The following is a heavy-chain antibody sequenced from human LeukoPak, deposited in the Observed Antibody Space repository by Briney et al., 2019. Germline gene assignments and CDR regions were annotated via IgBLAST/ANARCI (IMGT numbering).Heavy chain of an antibody. D-gene: IGHD6-13*01. J-gene: IGHJ3*02. CDR2: INHSGST. CDR3: ARGHSWYRAFDI. CDR1: GGSFSGYY. V-gene: IGHV4-34*01. Sequence: SETLSLTCAVYGGSFSGYYWSWIRQPPGKGLEWIGEINHSGSTNYNPSLKSRVTISVDTSKNQFSLKLSSVTAADTAVYYCARGHSWYRAFDIWGQGTMVTVPS.